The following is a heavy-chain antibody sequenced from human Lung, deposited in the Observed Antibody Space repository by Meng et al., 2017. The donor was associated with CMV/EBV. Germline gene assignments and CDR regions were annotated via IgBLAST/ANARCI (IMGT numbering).Heavy chain of an antibody. CDR3: AKDLLLFGGPNAYFDY. CDR2: IRHDGTNK. V-gene: IGHV3-30*02. Sequence: GESLKISCTVSGLTFSNYEMNWVRQAPGKGLEWVAFIRHDGTNKFYGDSVKGRFTISRDNSKNTVYLQMNSLRPEETAVYYCAKDLLLFGGPNAYFDYWGQGTLVTVSS. J-gene: IGHJ4*02. CDR1: GLTFSNYE. D-gene: IGHD3/OR15-3a*01.